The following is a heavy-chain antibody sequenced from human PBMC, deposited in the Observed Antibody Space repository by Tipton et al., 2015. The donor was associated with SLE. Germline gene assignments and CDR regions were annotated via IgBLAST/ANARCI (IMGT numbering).Heavy chain of an antibody. V-gene: IGHV4-31*03. D-gene: IGHD3-16*02. CDR1: GGSISSGNYY. J-gene: IGHJ4*02. Sequence: TLSLTCTVSGGSISSGNYYWSWIRQHPGKGLEWIGYIYYSGSTYYNPSPKSRVTMSVDTSKNQFSLKLSSVTAADTAVYYCARQREIPGVIWYGFDYWGQGTLVTVSS. CDR3: ARQREIPGVIWYGFDY. CDR2: IYYSGST.